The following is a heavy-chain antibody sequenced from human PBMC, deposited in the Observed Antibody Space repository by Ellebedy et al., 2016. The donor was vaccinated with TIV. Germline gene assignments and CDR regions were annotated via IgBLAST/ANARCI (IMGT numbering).Heavy chain of an antibody. D-gene: IGHD1-1*01. V-gene: IGHV4-30-4*02. CDR2: IDYSGAT. CDR3: ARVRLEPWDDYYYGMDV. Sequence: SETLSLTXTVSGASMNSGAFYWTWIRQPPGKGLEWIGHIDYSGATYYKPSLKSRLTISVDTSKKHFSLKLRSVTAADTAVYHCARVRLEPWDDYYYGMDVWGQGTTVTVSS. CDR1: GASMNSGAFY. J-gene: IGHJ6*02.